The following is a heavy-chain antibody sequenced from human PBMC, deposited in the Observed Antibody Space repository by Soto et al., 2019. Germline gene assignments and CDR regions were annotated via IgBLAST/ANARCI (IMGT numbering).Heavy chain of an antibody. V-gene: IGHV2-5*02. CDR1: GFSLSTSGVG. D-gene: IGHD3-10*01. CDR2: IYWDDDK. CDR3: AHSPLWFGEFFYFDY. Sequence: QITLKESGPTLVKPTQTLTLTCTFSGFSLSTSGVGVGWIRQPPGKALEWLALIYWDDDKRYSPSLKSRLTITKDTSKNQVVLTMTNMDPVDTATYXXAHSPLWFGEFFYFDYWGQGTLVTVSS. J-gene: IGHJ4*02.